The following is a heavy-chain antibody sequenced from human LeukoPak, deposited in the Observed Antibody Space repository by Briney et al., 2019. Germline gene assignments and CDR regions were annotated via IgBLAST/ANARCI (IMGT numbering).Heavy chain of an antibody. CDR2: INPNSGGT. D-gene: IGHD3-22*01. V-gene: IGHV1-2*02. Sequence: ASVKVSCKASGYTFTGYYMHWVRQAPGQGLEWMGWINPNSGGTNYAQKFQGTVTMTRDTSISTAYMELSRLRSDDTAVYYCAREAGGYYYDSSGYSDYWGQGTLVTVSS. J-gene: IGHJ4*02. CDR1: GYTFTGYY. CDR3: AREAGGYYYDSSGYSDY.